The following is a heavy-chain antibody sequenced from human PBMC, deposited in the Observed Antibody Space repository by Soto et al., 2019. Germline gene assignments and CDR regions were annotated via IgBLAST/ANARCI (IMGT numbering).Heavy chain of an antibody. CDR3: ARDEREGSSGWYAPHSWYFDL. J-gene: IGHJ2*01. V-gene: IGHV1-69*08. Sequence: QVQLVQSGAEVKKPGSSVKVSCKASGGTFSSYTISWVRQAPGQGLEWMGRIIPILGIANYAQKFQGRVTITADKATSTAYMALSSLRSEDTAVYYCARDEREGSSGWYAPHSWYFDLWGRGTLVTVSS. CDR2: IIPILGIA. D-gene: IGHD6-19*01. CDR1: GGTFSSYT.